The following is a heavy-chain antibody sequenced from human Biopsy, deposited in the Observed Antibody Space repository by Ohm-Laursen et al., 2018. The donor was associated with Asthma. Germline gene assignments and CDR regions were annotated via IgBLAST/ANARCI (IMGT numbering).Heavy chain of an antibody. J-gene: IGHJ4*02. Sequence: SVKVSCKSLGGTFNTYVIGWARQAPGQWIGWVGGINSVLGTTTYPQKFQDRVTITADDSTSTVYMELSSTRSADAAVYYCDRKAGSCVSRTCYALDFWGQGTVVTVSS. D-gene: IGHD2-2*01. CDR1: GGTFNTYV. CDR3: DRKAGSCVSRTCYALDF. V-gene: IGHV1-69*13. CDR2: INSVLGTT.